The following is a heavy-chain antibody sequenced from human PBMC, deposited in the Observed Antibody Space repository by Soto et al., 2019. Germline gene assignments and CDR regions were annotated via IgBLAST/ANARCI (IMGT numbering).Heavy chain of an antibody. D-gene: IGHD2-2*01. CDR2: INPNSGGT. CDR1: GYTFTGYY. V-gene: IGHV1-2*04. CDR3: ARSCSSTSCYFVMDV. J-gene: IGHJ6*02. Sequence: ASVKVSCKASGYTFTGYYMHWVRQAPGQGLEWMGWINPNSGGTNYAQKFQGWVTMTRDTSISTAYMELSRLRSDDTAVYYCARSCSSTSCYFVMDVWGPGTTVTVSS.